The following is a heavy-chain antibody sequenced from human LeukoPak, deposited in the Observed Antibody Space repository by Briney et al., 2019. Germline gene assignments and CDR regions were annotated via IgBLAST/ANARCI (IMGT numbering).Heavy chain of an antibody. J-gene: IGHJ4*01. CDR2: IISIFGTA. CDR3: AHGYYDSRGYSA. D-gene: IGHD3-22*01. V-gene: IGHV1-69*05. CDR1: GGTVSSYA. Sequence: PSVKVSCKAAGGTVSSYAISWVRHAPEQGLELIGGIISIFGTANYTHKFQDTATITTDQSTSTAYMELSSLRSEDTGGYYDAHGYYDSRGYSAWGQGTLVTVSS.